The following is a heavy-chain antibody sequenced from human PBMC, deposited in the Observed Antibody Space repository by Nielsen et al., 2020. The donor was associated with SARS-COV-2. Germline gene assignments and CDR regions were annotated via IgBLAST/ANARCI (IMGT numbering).Heavy chain of an antibody. J-gene: IGHJ4*02. Sequence: SCAASGFTFSTYGMHWVRQAPGKGLEWVAAISYDGSNKYYVDSVKGRFTISRDNSKNTLYLQMSSLREEDTAVYYCAKDWTAIVVVPSGGVDYWGQGTPVTVSS. V-gene: IGHV3-30*18. CDR1: GFTFSTYG. D-gene: IGHD2-15*01. CDR2: ISYDGSNK. CDR3: AKDWTAIVVVPSGGVDY.